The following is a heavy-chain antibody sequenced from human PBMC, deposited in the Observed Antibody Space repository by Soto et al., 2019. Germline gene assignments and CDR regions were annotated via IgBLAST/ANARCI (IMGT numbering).Heavy chain of an antibody. D-gene: IGHD3-3*01. V-gene: IGHV4-59*01. CDR3: ARGLRFLEWSFDAFDI. Sequence: SETLSLTCTVSGSSISSYYWSWIRQPPGKGLEWIGYIYYSGSTNYNPSLKSRVTISVDTSKNQFSLKLSSVTAADTAVYYCARGLRFLEWSFDAFDIWGQGTMVTVSS. J-gene: IGHJ3*02. CDR1: GSSISSYY. CDR2: IYYSGST.